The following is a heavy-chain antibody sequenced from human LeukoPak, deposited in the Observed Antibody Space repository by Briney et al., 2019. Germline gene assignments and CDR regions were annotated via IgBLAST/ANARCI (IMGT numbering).Heavy chain of an antibody. V-gene: IGHV3-74*01. CDR3: ARDEMGYDSSGYNPGTDY. CDR1: GFTFSSSW. D-gene: IGHD3-22*01. Sequence: GGSLRLSCAASGFTFSSSWMHWVRQAPGKGLVWVSHINSDGSNTKYADSVKGRFTISRDNAKNTLSLQMNSLRAEDTAVYYCARDEMGYDSSGYNPGTDYWGQGTLVTVSS. CDR2: INSDGSNT. J-gene: IGHJ4*02.